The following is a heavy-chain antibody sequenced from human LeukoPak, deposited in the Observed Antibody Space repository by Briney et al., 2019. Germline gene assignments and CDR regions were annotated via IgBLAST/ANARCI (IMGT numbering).Heavy chain of an antibody. CDR3: AKDFKYSSSWYVGYYFDY. CDR2: ISGSGGST. Sequence: PGGSLRLSCAASGFTFSSYAMSWVRQAPGKGLEWVSAISGSGGSTYYAGSVKGRFTISRDNSKNTLYLQMNSLRAEDTAVYYCAKDFKYSSSWYVGYYFDYWGQGTLVTVSS. J-gene: IGHJ4*02. V-gene: IGHV3-23*01. D-gene: IGHD6-13*01. CDR1: GFTFSSYA.